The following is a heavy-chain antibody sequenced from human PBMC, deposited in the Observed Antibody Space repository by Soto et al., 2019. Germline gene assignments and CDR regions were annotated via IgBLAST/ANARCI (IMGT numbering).Heavy chain of an antibody. CDR3: ASNGDYDSDAFDI. D-gene: IGHD4-17*01. J-gene: IGHJ3*02. CDR1: GGSISSGGYY. Sequence: SETLSLTCTVSGGSISSGGYYWSWIRQHPGKGLEWIGYIYYSGSTYYNPSLKSRVTISVDTSKNQFSLKLSSVTAADTAVYYCASNGDYDSDAFDIWGQGTMVTVSS. V-gene: IGHV4-31*03. CDR2: IYYSGST.